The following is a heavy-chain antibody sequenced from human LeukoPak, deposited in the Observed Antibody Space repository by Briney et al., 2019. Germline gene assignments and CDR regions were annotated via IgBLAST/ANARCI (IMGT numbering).Heavy chain of an antibody. CDR1: GDTFSSYY. Sequence: ASVKVSCKASGDTFSSYYIRWVRQAPGQGLEWMGGIIPIFGTTNYAQKFQGRVTITTDKSTSTAYMELSSLRSEDTAVYYCARDGVAAAGNFDYWGQGTLVTVSP. V-gene: IGHV1-69*05. CDR2: IIPIFGTT. J-gene: IGHJ4*02. D-gene: IGHD6-13*01. CDR3: ARDGVAAAGNFDY.